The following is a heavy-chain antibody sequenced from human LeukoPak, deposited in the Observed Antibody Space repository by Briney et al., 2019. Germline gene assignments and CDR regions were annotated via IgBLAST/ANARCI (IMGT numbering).Heavy chain of an antibody. CDR2: IYYSGST. D-gene: IGHD2-2*01. Sequence: PSETLSLTCTVSGGSVSSSSYYWGWIRQPPAKGLEWIGNIYYSGSTYYNPSLKSRVTISVDTSKNQFSLKLSSVTAADTAVYYCARQEVYCSSTSCYARGYSYGTFFDYWGQGTLVTVSS. J-gene: IGHJ4*02. V-gene: IGHV4-39*01. CDR3: ARQEVYCSSTSCYARGYSYGTFFDY. CDR1: GGSVSSSSYY.